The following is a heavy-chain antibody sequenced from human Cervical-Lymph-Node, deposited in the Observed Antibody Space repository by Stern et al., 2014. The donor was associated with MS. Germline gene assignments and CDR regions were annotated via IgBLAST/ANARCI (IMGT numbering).Heavy chain of an antibody. D-gene: IGHD5-12*01. V-gene: IGHV3-30*01. J-gene: IGHJ4*02. CDR1: GFTFSYHA. Sequence: VQLVESGGGVVQPGRSLRLSCAASGFTFSYHAMHWVRQAPGKGLEWVAVISNDRSDKNYADSVKGRFTSSRDNSRNTLYLQMNGLGVDDTAVYYCARGGAVATSDYYFDYWGQGILVTVSS. CDR3: ARGGAVATSDYYFDY. CDR2: ISNDRSDK.